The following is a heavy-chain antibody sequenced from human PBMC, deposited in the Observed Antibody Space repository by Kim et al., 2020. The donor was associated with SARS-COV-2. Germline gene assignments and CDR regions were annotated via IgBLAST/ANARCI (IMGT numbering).Heavy chain of an antibody. D-gene: IGHD3-16*02. J-gene: IGHJ6*02. CDR1: GFTVSSNY. V-gene: IGHV3-66*02. CDR2: IYSGGRT. CDR3: ARDMYYDYVWGSYRPASFFHHCYGMDV. Sequence: GGSLRLSCAASGFTVSSNYISWVRQAPGKGLEWVSVIYSGGRTYYADSVKGRFTISRDNSKNTLYLQMNSLRAEDTAVYYCARDMYYDYVWGSYRPASFFHHCYGMDVGGQGIMVTVSS.